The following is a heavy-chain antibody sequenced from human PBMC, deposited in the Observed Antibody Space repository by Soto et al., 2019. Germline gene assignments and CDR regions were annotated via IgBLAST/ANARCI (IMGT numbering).Heavy chain of an antibody. D-gene: IGHD3-10*01. V-gene: IGHV1-3*01. CDR2: INAGNGNT. Sequence: ASVKVSCKASGYTFTSYAMHWVRQAPGQSLEWMGWINAGNGNTKYSQKFQGRVTITRDTSASTAYMELSSLRSEDTAVYYCAFGDYYGSGSSRYWFDPWGQGTLVTVSS. CDR1: GYTFTSYA. J-gene: IGHJ5*02. CDR3: AFGDYYGSGSSRYWFDP.